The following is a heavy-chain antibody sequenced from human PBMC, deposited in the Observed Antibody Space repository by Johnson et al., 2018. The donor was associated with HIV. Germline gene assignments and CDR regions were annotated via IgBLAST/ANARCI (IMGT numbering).Heavy chain of an antibody. CDR1: GFAFSNYG. D-gene: IGHD6-6*01. V-gene: IGHV3-30*19. J-gene: IGHJ3*02. Sequence: QVQLVESGGGLVQPGGSLRVSCAASGFAFSNYGMHWVRQAPGKGLEWVAVISFDGSHKYYADSVKGRFTISRDNSKNTLYVQMNSLRAEDTAVYFCARDGRGEQLVDQGDAFDIWGQGTMVTVSS. CDR2: ISFDGSHK. CDR3: ARDGRGEQLVDQGDAFDI.